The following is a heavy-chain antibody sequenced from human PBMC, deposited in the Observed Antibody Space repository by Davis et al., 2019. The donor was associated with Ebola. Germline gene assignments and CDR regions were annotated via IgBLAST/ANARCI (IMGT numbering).Heavy chain of an antibody. V-gene: IGHV1-8*02. D-gene: IGHD5-24*01. Sequence: ASVKVSCKASGGTFSSYAISWVRQATGQGLEWMGWMNPNSGNTGYAQKFQGRVTMTRNTSISKAYMELSSLRSEDTAVYYCARRRLQFDFDSWGQGTLVTVSS. J-gene: IGHJ4*02. CDR2: MNPNSGNT. CDR1: GGTFSSYA. CDR3: ARRRLQFDFDS.